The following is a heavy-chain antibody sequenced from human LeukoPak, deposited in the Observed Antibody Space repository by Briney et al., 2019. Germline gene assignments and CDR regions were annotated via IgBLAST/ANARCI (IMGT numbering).Heavy chain of an antibody. J-gene: IGHJ3*02. CDR2: ISYDGSNK. Sequence: HPGGSLRLSCAASGFTFSSYGMHWVRQAPGKGLEWVAVISYDGSNKYYADSVKGRFTISRDNSKNTLYLQMNSLRAEDTAVYYCARELDAFDIWGQGTMVTVSS. CDR3: ARELDAFDI. V-gene: IGHV3-30*03. CDR1: GFTFSSYG.